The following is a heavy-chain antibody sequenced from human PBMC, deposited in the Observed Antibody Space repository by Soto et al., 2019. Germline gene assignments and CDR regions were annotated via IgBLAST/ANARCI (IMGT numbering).Heavy chain of an antibody. Sequence: GESLKISCKGSGHSFTNYWIGWVRQMPGKGLEWMGIIYPGDSDTRYSPSFQGQVTISADKSINTAYLQWSSLKASDTAMYYCARPEGYCSSISCAHFDYWGRGTLVTVS. D-gene: IGHD2-2*01. CDR1: GHSFTNYW. J-gene: IGHJ4*02. V-gene: IGHV5-51*01. CDR2: IYPGDSDT. CDR3: ARPEGYCSSISCAHFDY.